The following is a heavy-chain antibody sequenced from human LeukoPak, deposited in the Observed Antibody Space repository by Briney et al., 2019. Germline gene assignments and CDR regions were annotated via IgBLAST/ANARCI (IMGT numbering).Heavy chain of an antibody. J-gene: IGHJ4*02. CDR3: ARDPRDYGDYGLY. CDR1: GFTFSSYW. V-gene: IGHV3-7*01. D-gene: IGHD4-17*01. CDR2: IKQDGSEK. Sequence: PGGSLRLSCAASGFTFSSYWMSWVRQAPGKGLEWVADIKQDGSEKYYVTSVKGRFTISRDNAKNSLYLQMNSLRAEDTAIYYCARDPRDYGDYGLYWGQGALVAVSS.